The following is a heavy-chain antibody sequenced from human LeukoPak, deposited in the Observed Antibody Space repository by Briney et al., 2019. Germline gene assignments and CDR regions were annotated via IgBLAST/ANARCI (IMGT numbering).Heavy chain of an antibody. Sequence: GSLRLSCAASGFTFSSYSMNWVRQAPGKGLEWVSSISSSSSYIYYADSVKGRFTTSRDNAKNSLYLQMNSLRAEDTAVYYCARVVAGTLDYWGQGTLVTVSS. J-gene: IGHJ4*02. CDR3: ARVVAGTLDY. D-gene: IGHD6-19*01. CDR1: GFTFSSYS. CDR2: ISSSSSYI. V-gene: IGHV3-21*01.